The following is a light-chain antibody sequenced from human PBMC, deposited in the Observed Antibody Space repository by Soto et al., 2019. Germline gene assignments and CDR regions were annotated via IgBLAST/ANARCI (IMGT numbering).Light chain of an antibody. CDR1: SRDVAVYSY. Sequence: QSALTQPRSVSGSPVQSVTVSCTGTSRDVAVYSYFAWFQQHPGKAPQLLIYDVTKRPSGVPDRFSGSKSGNKAALNISGLQAEDEAEYLCTSYAGSXTWIVGRGTKVXV. J-gene: IGLJ1*01. CDR2: DVT. V-gene: IGLV2-11*01. CDR3: TSYAGSXTWI.